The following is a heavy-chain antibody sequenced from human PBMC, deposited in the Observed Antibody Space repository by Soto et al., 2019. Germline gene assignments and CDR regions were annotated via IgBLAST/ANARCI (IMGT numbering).Heavy chain of an antibody. V-gene: IGHV4-59*01. D-gene: IGHD2-21*02. CDR2: IYNSGST. CDR3: ARGDASQYRESTAIEPGPYYYYMDV. J-gene: IGHJ6*03. Sequence: SEPLTLTYTVSGGAIGSYYWRWVRQPPGRGLEWIAHIYNSGSTNYNPSLKSRVTISLDTSKNQFSLKLSSVTAADTAVYYCARGDASQYRESTAIEPGPYYYYMDVWGKGTTVTVSS. CDR1: GGAIGSYY.